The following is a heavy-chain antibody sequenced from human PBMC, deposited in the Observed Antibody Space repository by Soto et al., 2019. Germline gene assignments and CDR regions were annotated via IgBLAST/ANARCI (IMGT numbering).Heavy chain of an antibody. CDR1: GFTFSDYY. CDR2: ISSSGSTI. J-gene: IGHJ4*02. CDR3: ARFPISTVLARAFDY. Sequence: PGGSLRLSCAASGFTFSDYYMSWIRQAPGKGLEWVSYISSSGSTIYYADSVKGRFTISRDNAKNSLYLQMNSLRAEDTAVYYCARFPISTVLARAFDYWGQGTLVTVSS. D-gene: IGHD3-3*02. V-gene: IGHV3-11*01.